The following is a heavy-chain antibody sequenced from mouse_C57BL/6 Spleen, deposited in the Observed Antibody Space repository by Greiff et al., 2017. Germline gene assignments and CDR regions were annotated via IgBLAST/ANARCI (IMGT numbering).Heavy chain of an antibody. CDR2: IYPGSGST. CDR1: GYTFTSYW. D-gene: IGHD2-4*01. CDR3: ARWYDYDLTAY. Sequence: QVQLQQPGAELVKPGASVKMSCKASGYTFTSYWITWVKQRPGQGLEWIGDIYPGSGSTNYNEKFKSKATLTVDTSSSTAYMRLSSLTSEDSAVYYCARWYDYDLTAYWGQGTLVTVSA. J-gene: IGHJ3*01. V-gene: IGHV1-55*01.